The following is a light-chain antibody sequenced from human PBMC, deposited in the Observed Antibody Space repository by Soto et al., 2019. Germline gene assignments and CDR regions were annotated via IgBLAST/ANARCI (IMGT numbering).Light chain of an antibody. V-gene: IGKV3-20*01. J-gene: IGKJ1*01. Sequence: EVVLTQSPGTLSFSPGERSSLACSSSQSVDSSYLAWYQQKPGQAPRLLIYGASSRATGIPDRFSGRGSGTDFTLTISRLEPEDFAVYYCQQYGSSPQTFGQGTKVDIK. CDR2: GAS. CDR1: QSVDSSY. CDR3: QQYGSSPQT.